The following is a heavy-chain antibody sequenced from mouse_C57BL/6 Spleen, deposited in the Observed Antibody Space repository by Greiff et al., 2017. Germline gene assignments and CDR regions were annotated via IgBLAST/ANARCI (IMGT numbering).Heavy chain of an antibody. Sequence: EVKLQQSGPGLVKPSQSLSLTCSVTGYSITSGYYWNWIRQFPGNQLEWMGYISYDGSNNYNPSLKNRISITRDTSKNQFFLKLNSVTTEDTATYDCASYYYGSSVFDDWGQGTTLTVSS. CDR2: ISYDGSN. J-gene: IGHJ2*01. CDR1: GYSITSGYY. V-gene: IGHV3-6*01. D-gene: IGHD1-1*01. CDR3: ASYYYGSSVFDD.